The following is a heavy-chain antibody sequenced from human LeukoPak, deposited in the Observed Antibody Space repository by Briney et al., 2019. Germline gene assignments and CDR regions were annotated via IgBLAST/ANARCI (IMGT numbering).Heavy chain of an antibody. V-gene: IGHV1-2*02. Sequence: ASVKVSCTPSGYTFTTYYMHWLRQAPGQRLEWMGWINPNNGATHYAQKFQGRVTLTRDTSISTVYMELSRLTSDDTAVYYCARDLTTYSPDVVYWGLGTLVTVSS. CDR2: INPNNGAT. CDR3: ARDLTTYSPDVVY. D-gene: IGHD1-26*01. CDR1: GYTFTTYY. J-gene: IGHJ4*02.